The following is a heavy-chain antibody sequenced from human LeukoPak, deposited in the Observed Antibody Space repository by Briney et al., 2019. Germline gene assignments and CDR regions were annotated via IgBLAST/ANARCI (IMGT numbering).Heavy chain of an antibody. CDR3: ARGGGPGAPRRKSQLELDY. CDR1: GGSISRSSYY. V-gene: IGHV4-39*07. D-gene: IGHD1-1*01. CDR2: IYYSGST. J-gene: IGHJ4*02. Sequence: SETLSLTCTVSGGSISRSSYYWGWIRQPPGKGLEWIGSIYYSGSTYYNPSLKSRVTISVDTSKNQFSLKLSSVTAADTAVYYCARGGGPGAPRRKSQLELDYWGQGTLVTVSS.